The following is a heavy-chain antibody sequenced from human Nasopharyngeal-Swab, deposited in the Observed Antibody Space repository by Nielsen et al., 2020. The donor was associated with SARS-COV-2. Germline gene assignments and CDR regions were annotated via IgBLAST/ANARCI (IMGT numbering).Heavy chain of an antibody. CDR1: GFTFDDYA. Sequence: SLKISCAASGFTFDDYAMHWVRQAPGKGLEWVSGISWNSGSIGYADSVKGRFTISRDNAKNSLYLQMNSLRAEDTALYYCAKDMSPNTYYYYMDVCGKGTTVTVSS. CDR2: ISWNSGSI. CDR3: AKDMSPNTYYYYMDV. V-gene: IGHV3-9*01. J-gene: IGHJ6*03.